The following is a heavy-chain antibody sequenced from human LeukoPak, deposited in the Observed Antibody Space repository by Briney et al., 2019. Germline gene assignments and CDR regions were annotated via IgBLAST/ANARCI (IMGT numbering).Heavy chain of an antibody. J-gene: IGHJ4*02. V-gene: IGHV3-53*01. CDR3: ATRGFGIVAGRDY. D-gene: IGHD1-26*01. CDR2: IYSGGST. CDR1: GFTVGSNY. Sequence: GSLRLSCAVSGFTVGSNYMSWVRQVPGKVLEWVSVIYSGGSTYYEDSVRGRFTISRDNSKNTLYLQMNRLRTEDSAVYYCATRGFGIVAGRDYWGQGTLVTVSS.